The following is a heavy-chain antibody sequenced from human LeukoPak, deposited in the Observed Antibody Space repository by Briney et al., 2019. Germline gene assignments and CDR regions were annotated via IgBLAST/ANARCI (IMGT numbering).Heavy chain of an antibody. CDR1: GFTFSGFS. D-gene: IGHD1-1*01. V-gene: IGHV3-64*02. J-gene: IGHJ5*02. CDR3: ARIGTDNFYDL. Sequence: GGSLRLSCVASGFTFSGFSMHWVRQAPGKGLEYVSAINGHGDYTYYRDSVKGRFTISRDNSKNTLYLQMGSLRGEDMALYFCARIGTDNFYDLWGRGTLVTVSS. CDR2: INGHGDYT.